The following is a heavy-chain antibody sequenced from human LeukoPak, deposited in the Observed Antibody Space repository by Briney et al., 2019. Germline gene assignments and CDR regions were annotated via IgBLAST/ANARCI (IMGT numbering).Heavy chain of an antibody. Sequence: GGSLRLSCTVSGFLFSGFAINWFRQAPGQGLERVGFIRSKDYGGTTEYAAPVKGRFTISRDESKSIAYLQVNSLKTEDTAVYYCTRGQEGNYYYFGMDVWGHGTTVTVSS. CDR3: TRGQEGNYYYFGMDV. CDR1: GFLFSGFA. V-gene: IGHV3-49*03. J-gene: IGHJ6*02. CDR2: IRSKDYGGTT.